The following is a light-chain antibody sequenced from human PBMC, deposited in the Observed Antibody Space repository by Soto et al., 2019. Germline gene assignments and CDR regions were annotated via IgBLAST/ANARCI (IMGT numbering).Light chain of an antibody. V-gene: IGLV2-14*01. CDR2: DVS. Sequence: QSALTQPASMSGSPGQSITISCTGTSSDVGAYNYVSGYQQYPGKTPKLIISDVSYRPSGISDRFSGSKSGNTASLTISGLQAEDEADYYCSSYTSTTTVIFGGGTKLTVL. CDR1: SSDVGAYNY. CDR3: SSYTSTTTVI. J-gene: IGLJ2*01.